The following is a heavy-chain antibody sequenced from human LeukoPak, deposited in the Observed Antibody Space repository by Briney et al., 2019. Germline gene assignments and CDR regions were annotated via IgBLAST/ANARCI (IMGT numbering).Heavy chain of an antibody. D-gene: IGHD1-7*01. V-gene: IGHV3-30*18. CDR1: GFTFSSYG. CDR3: AKDRELTKTPFDY. CDR2: ISYDGSNK. J-gene: IGHJ4*02. Sequence: GGSLRLSCAASGFTFSSYGMHWVRQAPGKGLEWVAVISYDGSNKYYADSVKGRFTISRDNSKNTLYLQMNSLRAGDTAVYYCAKDRELTKTPFDYWGQGTLVTVSS.